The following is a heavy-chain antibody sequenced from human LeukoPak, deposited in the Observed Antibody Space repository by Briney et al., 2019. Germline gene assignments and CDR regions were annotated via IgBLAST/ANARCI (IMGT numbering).Heavy chain of an antibody. J-gene: IGHJ4*02. CDR3: AKGTPRDGYNSGYFDY. CDR1: GFTFSSYA. Sequence: PGGSLRLSCAASGFTFSSYAMSWVRQAPGKGLEWVSIISDNGDYTYYADSVKGRFTISRDNSKNTLYLQMNSLRVEDTAVYYCAKGTPRDGYNSGYFDYWGQGTLVTVSS. V-gene: IGHV3-23*01. D-gene: IGHD5-24*01. CDR2: ISDNGDYT.